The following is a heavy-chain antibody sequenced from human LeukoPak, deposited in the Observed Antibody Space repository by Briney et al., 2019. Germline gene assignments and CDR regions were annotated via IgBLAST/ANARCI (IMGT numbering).Heavy chain of an antibody. CDR3: ARDIHRDGYMGY. Sequence: ASVKVSCKASGYTFTGYYMHWVRQAPGQGPEWMGWINPNSGGTNYEQNFQGRVTMTRDTSISTAYMELSRLKSDDTAVYYCARDIHRDGYMGYWGQGSLVTVSA. CDR1: GYTFTGYY. V-gene: IGHV1-2*02. D-gene: IGHD5-24*01. CDR2: INPNSGGT. J-gene: IGHJ4*02.